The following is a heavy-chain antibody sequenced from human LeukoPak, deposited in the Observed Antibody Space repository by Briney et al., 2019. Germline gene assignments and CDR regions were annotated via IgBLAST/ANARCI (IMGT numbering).Heavy chain of an antibody. J-gene: IGHJ4*02. D-gene: IGHD3-16*01. V-gene: IGHV3-7*04. CDR1: GFTFSGFW. CDR2: IKYDGSDK. Sequence: GGSRRLSWAASGFTFSGFWMSWVRQAPTKGLEWVANIKYDGSDKRYVDSVKGRFTVSRDNANNSLYLQMNSLRAKDTAVYYCVRGGGSFDSWGQGTLVTVSS. CDR3: VRGGGSFDS.